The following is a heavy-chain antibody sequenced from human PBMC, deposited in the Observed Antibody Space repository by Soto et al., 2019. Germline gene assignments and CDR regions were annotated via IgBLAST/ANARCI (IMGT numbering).Heavy chain of an antibody. CDR3: ARAPGDYFDY. CDR1: GGSISSGGYY. V-gene: IGHV4-31*03. Sequence: QVQLQESGPGLVKPSQTLSLTCTVSGGSISSGGYYWSWIRQHPGKGLEWIGYIFYSGSTYYNQSLKSRVTISVDTSKNQFSMKLSSVTAADTTVYYCARAPGDYFDYWGQGTLVTVCS. J-gene: IGHJ4*02. CDR2: IFYSGST.